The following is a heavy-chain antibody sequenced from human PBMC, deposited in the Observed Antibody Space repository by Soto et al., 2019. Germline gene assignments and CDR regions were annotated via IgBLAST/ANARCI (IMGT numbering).Heavy chain of an antibody. CDR1: GYSFTSYW. V-gene: IGHV5-10-1*01. Sequence: GESLKISCKGSGYSFTSYWISWVRQMPGKGLEWMGRIDPSDSYTNYSPSFQGHVTISADKSISTAYLQWSSLKASDTAMYYCARPGGFHCSGGSCYSIPDAFDIWGQGTMVTVS. CDR3: ARPGGFHCSGGSCYSIPDAFDI. D-gene: IGHD2-15*01. J-gene: IGHJ3*02. CDR2: IDPSDSYT.